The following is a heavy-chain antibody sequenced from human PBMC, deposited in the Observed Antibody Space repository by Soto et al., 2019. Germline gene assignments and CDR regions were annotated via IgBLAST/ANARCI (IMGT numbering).Heavy chain of an antibody. CDR1: GFTFTSYT. Sequence: GGSLRLSCAASGFTFTSYTMNWVRQAPGKGLEWVSSISSSSDYIYYADSMKGRVTISRDNAKNSLFLDMNSLTGEDTAVYYCARARVYATGPLDFWGQGTLVTV. V-gene: IGHV3-21*06. J-gene: IGHJ4*02. CDR3: ARARVYATGPLDF. CDR2: ISSSSDYI. D-gene: IGHD6-13*01.